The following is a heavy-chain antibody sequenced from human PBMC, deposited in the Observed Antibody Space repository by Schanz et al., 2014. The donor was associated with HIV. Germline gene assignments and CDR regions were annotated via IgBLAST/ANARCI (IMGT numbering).Heavy chain of an antibody. CDR2: ISYDGSNK. D-gene: IGHD6-19*01. Sequence: MKLVESGGGLAQPGGSLRLSCAASGFTFSSYGMHWVRQAPGKGLEWVAVISYDGSNKYYADSVKGRFTISRDNSKNTLYLQMNSLRPEDAAVYYCAREGGSSGHNGYFDYWGQGTLVTVSS. V-gene: IGHV3-30*03. J-gene: IGHJ4*02. CDR1: GFTFSSYG. CDR3: AREGGSSGHNGYFDY.